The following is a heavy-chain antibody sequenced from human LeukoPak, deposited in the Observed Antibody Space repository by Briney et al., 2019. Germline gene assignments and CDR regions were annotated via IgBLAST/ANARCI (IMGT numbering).Heavy chain of an antibody. V-gene: IGHV3-30*18. CDR3: AKDQYSSSWNQIDY. Sequence: PGRSLRLSCAASGFTFSSYGMHWVRQAPGKGLEWVAVISYDGSNKYYADSVEGRFTISRDNSKNTLYLQMNSLRAEDTAVYYCAKDQYSSSWNQIDYWGQGTLVTVSS. CDR1: GFTFSSYG. D-gene: IGHD6-13*01. CDR2: ISYDGSNK. J-gene: IGHJ4*02.